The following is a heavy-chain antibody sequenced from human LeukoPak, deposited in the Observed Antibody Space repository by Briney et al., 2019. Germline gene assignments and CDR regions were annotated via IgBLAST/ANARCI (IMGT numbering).Heavy chain of an antibody. CDR1: GGSISRGSYY. D-gene: IGHD5-24*01. CDR3: ARDRDGYNFRFDY. Sequence: SQTLSLTCTVSGGSISRGSYYWSWIRQPAGKGLEWIGRIYTSGSTNYNPSLKSRVTISLDTSKTQLSLRLNSVSAADTAVYYCARDRDGYNFRFDYWGQGTLVTVSS. V-gene: IGHV4-61*02. CDR2: IYTSGST. J-gene: IGHJ4*02.